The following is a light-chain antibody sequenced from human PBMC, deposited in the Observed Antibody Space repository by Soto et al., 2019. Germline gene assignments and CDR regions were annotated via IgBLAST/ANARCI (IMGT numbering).Light chain of an antibody. V-gene: IGKV1-5*03. CDR2: RAS. CDR1: QSISSW. Sequence: DIHLTQSPSTLSTSVGARVTITCRASQSISSWLAWYQQKPGKAPKLLIYRASTLQSGVPSRFSASGSGTDFTLTISCLQSEDFATYYCQQYYSYPRTFGQGTKVDIK. CDR3: QQYYSYPRT. J-gene: IGKJ1*01.